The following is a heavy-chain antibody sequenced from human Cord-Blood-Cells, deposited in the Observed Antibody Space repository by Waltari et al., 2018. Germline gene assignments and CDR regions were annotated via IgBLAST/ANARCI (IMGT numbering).Heavy chain of an antibody. Sequence: QVQLVESGGGVVQPGRSLRLSCAASGFTFSSYAMHWVRQAPGKGLEWVAVISYDGSNKYYADSVKGRFTISRDNSKNTLYLQMNSLRAEDTAVYYGARDLGQPEYYFDYWGQGTLVTVSS. CDR3: ARDLGQPEYYFDY. CDR1: GFTFSSYA. J-gene: IGHJ4*02. CDR2: ISYDGSNK. D-gene: IGHD2-2*01. V-gene: IGHV3-30-3*01.